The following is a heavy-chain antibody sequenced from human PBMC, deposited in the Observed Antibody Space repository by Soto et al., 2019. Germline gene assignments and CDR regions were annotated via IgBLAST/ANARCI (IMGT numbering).Heavy chain of an antibody. V-gene: IGHV1-69*13. D-gene: IGHD3-22*01. CDR3: ARDKGPYYYDSSGYYYVLDY. CDR1: GGTFSSYA. CDR2: IIPIFGTA. J-gene: IGHJ4*02. Sequence: SVKVSCKASGGTFSSYAISWVRQAPGQGLEWMGGIIPIFGTANYAQKFQGRVTITADESTSTAYMELSSLRSEDTAVYYCARDKGPYYYDSSGYYYVLDYWGQGALVTVSS.